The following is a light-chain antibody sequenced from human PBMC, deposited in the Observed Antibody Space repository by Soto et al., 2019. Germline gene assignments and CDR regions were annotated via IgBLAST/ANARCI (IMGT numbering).Light chain of an antibody. CDR3: SSYAGAHIV. J-gene: IGLJ1*01. Sequence: QSALTQSPSASGSPGQSVTISCTGTSSDVGGYNYVSWYQQHPGKAPKLMIYDVSQRPSGVPDRFSGSKSGNTASLTVSGLQAEDEADYYCSSYAGAHIVFGTGTKLTVL. V-gene: IGLV2-8*01. CDR2: DVS. CDR1: SSDVGGYNY.